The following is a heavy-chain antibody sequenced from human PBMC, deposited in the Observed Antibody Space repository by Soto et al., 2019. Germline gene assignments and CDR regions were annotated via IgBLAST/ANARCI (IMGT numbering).Heavy chain of an antibody. CDR1: GFTFSSYG. D-gene: IGHD6-6*01. J-gene: IGHJ4*02. CDR2: ISYDGSNK. Sequence: QVQLVESGGDVVQPGRSLRLSCEASGFTFSSYGMHWVRQAPGKGLEWVAVISYDGSNKYYADSVKGRFTISRDNSKNTMYLQMNGLRAEYTAVYYCALGLVYSSSGEYWGQGTLVTVSS. CDR3: ALGLVYSSSGEY. V-gene: IGHV3-30*03.